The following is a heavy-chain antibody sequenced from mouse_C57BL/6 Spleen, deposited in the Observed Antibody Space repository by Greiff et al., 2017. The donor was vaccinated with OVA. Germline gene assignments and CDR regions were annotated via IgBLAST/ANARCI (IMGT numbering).Heavy chain of an antibody. CDR3: ARGEDFDY. CDR1: GYTFTSYT. Sequence: VQLQQSGAELARPGASVKMSCKASGYTFTSYTMHWVKQRPGQGLEWIGYINPSSGYTKYNQKFKDKATLTADESSSTAYMQLSSLTSEDSAVYYCARGEDFDYWGQGTTLTVSS. J-gene: IGHJ2*01. V-gene: IGHV1-4*01. CDR2: INPSSGYT.